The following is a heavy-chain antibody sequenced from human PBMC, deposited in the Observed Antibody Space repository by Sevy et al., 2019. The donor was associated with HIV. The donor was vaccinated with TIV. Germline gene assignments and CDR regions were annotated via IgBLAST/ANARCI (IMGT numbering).Heavy chain of an antibody. V-gene: IGHV3-11*01. CDR1: GFTFSDYY. J-gene: IGHJ4*02. CDR3: ARAGGDWDIDY. CDR2: ISSSGNSI. Sequence: GGSLRLSCAASGFTFSDYYMSWVRQAPGKGLEWVSYISSSGNSIYYADSVKGRFTVSRDNAKNSLYLQMNSLRGEDTAMYYCARAGGDWDIDYWGQGTLVTVSS. D-gene: IGHD2-21*02.